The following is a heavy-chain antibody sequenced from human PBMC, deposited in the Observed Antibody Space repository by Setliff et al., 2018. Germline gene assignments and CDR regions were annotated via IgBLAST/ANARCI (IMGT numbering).Heavy chain of an antibody. CDR1: GYSFTSYW. Sequence: PGESLKISCKGSGYSFTSYWIGWVRQMPGKGLEWMGIIYPGDSDTRYSPSFQGQVTISADKSISTAYLQWSSLKAEDTAVYYCAISRYDFWSGYYFDYWGQGTLVTVSS. D-gene: IGHD3-3*01. CDR3: AISRYDFWSGYYFDY. J-gene: IGHJ4*02. V-gene: IGHV5-51*01. CDR2: IYPGDSDT.